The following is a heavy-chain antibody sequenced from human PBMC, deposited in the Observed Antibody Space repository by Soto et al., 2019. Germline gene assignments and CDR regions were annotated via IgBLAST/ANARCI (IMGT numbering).Heavy chain of an antibody. J-gene: IGHJ4*02. V-gene: IGHV1-2*04. Sequence: ASVKVSCKASGYTFTGYYMHWVRQAPGQGLEWMGWINPNSGGTNYAQKFQGWVTMTRDTSISTAYMELSRLRSDDTAVYYCAREGTQLETTEFDYWGQGTLVTVSS. CDR2: INPNSGGT. D-gene: IGHD1-1*01. CDR1: GYTFTGYY. CDR3: AREGTQLETTEFDY.